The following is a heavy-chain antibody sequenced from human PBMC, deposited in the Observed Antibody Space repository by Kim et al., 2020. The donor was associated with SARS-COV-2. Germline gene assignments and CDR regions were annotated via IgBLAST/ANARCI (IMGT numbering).Heavy chain of an antibody. CDR2: IYYSGST. D-gene: IGHD1-26*01. CDR3: ARHYSGSYYHYYYYGMDV. Sequence: SETLSLTCTVSGGSISSYYWSWIRQPPGKGLEWIGYIYYSGSTNYNPSLKSRVTISVDTSKNQFSLKLSSVTAADTAVYYCARHYSGSYYHYYYYGMDVWGQGTTVTVSS. V-gene: IGHV4-59*01. CDR1: GGSISSYY. J-gene: IGHJ6*02.